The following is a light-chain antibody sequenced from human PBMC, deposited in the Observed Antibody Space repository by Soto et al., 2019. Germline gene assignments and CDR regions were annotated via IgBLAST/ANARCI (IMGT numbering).Light chain of an antibody. CDR1: SSDVGGYNY. V-gene: IGLV2-14*01. J-gene: IGLJ2*01. Sequence: QSALTQPASVSGSPGQSITISCTGTSSDVGGYNYVSWYQQHPGKAPKLMIYEVSNRPSGVSNRFSGSKSGNTASVTISGLQAEDEADYYCSSYTGSSTLVFGAGTKVTVL. CDR2: EVS. CDR3: SSYTGSSTLV.